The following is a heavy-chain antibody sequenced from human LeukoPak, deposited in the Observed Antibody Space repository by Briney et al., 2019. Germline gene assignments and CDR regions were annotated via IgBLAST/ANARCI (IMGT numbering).Heavy chain of an antibody. Sequence: GSLRLSCAASGFTFSSYAMSWVRQAPGKGLEWVSALSGSGGSTYYADSVKGRFTISRDNSKNTLYLQMNSLRAEDTAVYYCAKDRVLWFGELLSVGWFDPWGQGTLVTVSS. CDR1: GFTFSSYA. D-gene: IGHD3-10*01. CDR3: AKDRVLWFGELLSVGWFDP. J-gene: IGHJ5*02. CDR2: LSGSGGST. V-gene: IGHV3-23*01.